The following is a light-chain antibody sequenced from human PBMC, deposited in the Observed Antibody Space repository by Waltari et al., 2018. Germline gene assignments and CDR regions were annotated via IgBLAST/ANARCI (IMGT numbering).Light chain of an antibody. J-gene: IGLJ2*01. Sequence: QSVLTQPPSASASPVQPVTVSCSGRRPHSGNHHVSWYQQLPGTAPKLLIYDNNKRPPGIPDRFSGSKSGTSATLGITGLQTGDEGDYYCGTWDGSLNTMVFGGGTKLTVL. CDR3: GTWDGSLNTMV. CDR1: RPHSGNHH. V-gene: IGLV1-51*01. CDR2: DNN.